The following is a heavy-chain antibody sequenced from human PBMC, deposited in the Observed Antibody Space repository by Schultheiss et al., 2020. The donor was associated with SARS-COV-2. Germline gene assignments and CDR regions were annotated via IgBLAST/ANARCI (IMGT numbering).Heavy chain of an antibody. CDR2: IIPIFGTA. V-gene: IGHV1-69*05. CDR3: ARDRSCSSTSCYIGPKDY. Sequence: SVKVSCKASGGTFSSYAISWVRQAPGQGLEWMGGIIPIFGTANYAQKFQGRVTITSDRSVSTAYMELSSLRSDDTAVYYCARDRSCSSTSCYIGPKDYWGQGTLVTVSS. J-gene: IGHJ4*02. D-gene: IGHD2-2*02. CDR1: GGTFSSYA.